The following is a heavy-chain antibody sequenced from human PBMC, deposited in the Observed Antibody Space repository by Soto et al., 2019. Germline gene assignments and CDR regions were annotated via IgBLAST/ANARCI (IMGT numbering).Heavy chain of an antibody. J-gene: IGHJ5*02. V-gene: IGHV4-59*08. CDR1: GGSISSYY. CDR3: ARQPYDSTGYYYGA. Sequence: PSETLSLTCTVSGGSISSYYWSWIRQPPGKGLEWIGYIYYSGSTNYNPSLKSRVTISVDTSKNQFSLKLSSVTAADTAVYYCARQPYDSTGYYYGAWGQGTLVTVS. CDR2: IYYSGST. D-gene: IGHD3-22*01.